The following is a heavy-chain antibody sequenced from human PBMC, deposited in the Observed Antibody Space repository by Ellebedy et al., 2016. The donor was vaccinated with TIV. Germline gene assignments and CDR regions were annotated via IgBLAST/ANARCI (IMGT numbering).Heavy chain of an antibody. CDR1: GVSISSGGYF. CDR3: ARSLPHAMDV. V-gene: IGHV4-31*03. CDR2: IYYSGST. J-gene: IGHJ6*02. Sequence: SETLSLTXTVSGVSISSGGYFWSWIRQRPGKGLEWIGYIYYSGSTYYNPSLKSRITMPVDTSKNQFSLKLSSVTAADTAVYYCARSLPHAMDVWGQGTTVTVSS.